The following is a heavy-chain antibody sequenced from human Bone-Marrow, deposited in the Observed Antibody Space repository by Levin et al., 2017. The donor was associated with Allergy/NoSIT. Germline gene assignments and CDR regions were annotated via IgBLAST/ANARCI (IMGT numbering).Heavy chain of an antibody. CDR1: EFSFKSAF. CDR2: IKSKTDGGTT. J-gene: IGHJ4*02. V-gene: IGHV3-15*01. Sequence: NPGGSLRLSCAASEFSFKSAFMRWVRQAPGKGLEWVGRIKSKTDGGTTDYAAPVRGRFIISRDESKNTLYLQMNSLKTEDTGVYYCTTDMQWLGPDFDSWGQGILVAVSS. CDR3: TTDMQWLGPDFDS. D-gene: IGHD6-19*01.